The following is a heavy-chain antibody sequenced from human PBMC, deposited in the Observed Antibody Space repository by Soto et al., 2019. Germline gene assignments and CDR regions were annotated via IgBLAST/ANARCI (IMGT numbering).Heavy chain of an antibody. Sequence: PGGSLRLSCAASGFTFSNAWMNWVRQAPGKGLEWVGRIKSKTDGGTTDYAAPVKGRFTISRDDSKNTLYLQMSSLKTEDTAVYYCTTAGTVTTDTGYYYYYGMDVCGQGTTVTVSS. CDR2: IKSKTDGGTT. V-gene: IGHV3-15*07. D-gene: IGHD4-17*01. CDR3: TTAGTVTTDTGYYYYYGMDV. J-gene: IGHJ6*02. CDR1: GFTFSNAW.